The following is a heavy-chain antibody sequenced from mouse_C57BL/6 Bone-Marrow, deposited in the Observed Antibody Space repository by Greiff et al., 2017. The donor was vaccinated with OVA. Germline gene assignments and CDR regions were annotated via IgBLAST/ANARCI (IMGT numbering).Heavy chain of an antibody. J-gene: IGHJ3*01. V-gene: IGHV1-80*01. Sequence: VMLVESGAELVKPGASVKISCKASGYTFTTYWMNWVKQRPGKGLEWIGQIYPGDGDTNYNGKFKGKATLTADKSSSTAYMQLNSLTSADSAVYVCAGEDYWGQGTVITVSS. CDR2: IYPGDGDT. CDR3: AGEDY. CDR1: GYTFTTYW.